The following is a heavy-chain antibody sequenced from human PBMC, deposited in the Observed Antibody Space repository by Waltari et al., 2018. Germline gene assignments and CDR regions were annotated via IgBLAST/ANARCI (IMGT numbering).Heavy chain of an antibody. CDR2: VITVLGAA. V-gene: IGHV1-69*01. D-gene: IGHD3-10*01. CDR3: AFDGSGSEDYFDF. J-gene: IGHJ4*02. Sequence: VQLVQSGAEVKKPGSSVKVSCKVSGGTFNNSGISWVRQAPGQGLEWMGGVITVLGAANDAQKFQGRVIISADESSGTVYMELSSLRSGDTAIYYCAFDGSGSEDYFDFWGQGTLVTVSS. CDR1: GGTFNNSG.